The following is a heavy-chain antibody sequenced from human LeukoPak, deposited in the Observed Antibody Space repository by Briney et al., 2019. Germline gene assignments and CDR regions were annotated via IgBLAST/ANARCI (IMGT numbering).Heavy chain of an antibody. Sequence: SVKVSCKASGGTFSSYAISWVRQAPGQGLEWMGGIIPILGTANYAQKLQGRVTITADESTSTAYMDLSSLRSEDTAVYYCARGRFFGVVIMGFDYWGQGTLVTVSS. J-gene: IGHJ4*02. CDR2: IIPILGTA. CDR3: ARGRFFGVVIMGFDY. CDR1: GGTFSSYA. D-gene: IGHD3-3*01. V-gene: IGHV1-69*13.